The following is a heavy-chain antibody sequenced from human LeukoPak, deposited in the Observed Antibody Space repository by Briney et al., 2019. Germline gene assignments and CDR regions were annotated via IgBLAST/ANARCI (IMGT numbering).Heavy chain of an antibody. J-gene: IGHJ5*02. CDR3: AKDYYYGSGSYYSQTWFDP. Sequence: GGSLRLSCAASGFTFSSYGMHWVRQAPGKGLEWVAVIWYDGSNKYYADSVKGRFTISRDNSKNTLYLQMNSLRAEDTAVYYCAKDYYYGSGSYYSQTWFDPWGQGTLVTVSS. V-gene: IGHV3-33*06. CDR1: GFTFSSYG. CDR2: IWYDGSNK. D-gene: IGHD3-10*01.